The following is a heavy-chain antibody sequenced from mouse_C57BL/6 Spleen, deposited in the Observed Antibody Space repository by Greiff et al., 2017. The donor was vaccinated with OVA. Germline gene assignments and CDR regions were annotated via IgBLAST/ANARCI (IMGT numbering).Heavy chain of an antibody. D-gene: IGHD1-3*01. CDR1: GYAFSSSW. J-gene: IGHJ2*01. V-gene: IGHV1-82*01. CDR2: IYPGDGDT. CDR3: ARRTNFDY. Sequence: VKLMESGPELVKPGASVKISCKASGYAFSSSWMNWVKQRPGQGLEWIGRIYPGDGDTNYNGKFKGKATLTADKSSSTAYMQLSSLTSEDSAVYFCARRTNFDYWGQGTTLTVSS.